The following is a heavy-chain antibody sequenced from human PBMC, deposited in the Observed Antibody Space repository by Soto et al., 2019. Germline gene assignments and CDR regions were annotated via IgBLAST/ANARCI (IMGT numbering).Heavy chain of an antibody. V-gene: IGHV3-33*01. CDR1: GFTFGSYG. D-gene: IGHD6-6*01. J-gene: IGHJ4*02. Sequence: GGSLRLSCAASGFTFGSYGMHWVRQAPGKGLEWVVVIWYDGSNKYYADSVKGRFTISRDNSKNTLYLQMNSLRAEDTAVYYCARDLGSSSGVFDYWGQGTLVTVSS. CDR2: IWYDGSNK. CDR3: ARDLGSSSGVFDY.